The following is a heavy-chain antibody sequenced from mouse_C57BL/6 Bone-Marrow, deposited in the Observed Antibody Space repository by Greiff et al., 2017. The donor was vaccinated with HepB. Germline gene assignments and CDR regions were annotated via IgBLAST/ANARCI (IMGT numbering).Heavy chain of an antibody. CDR2: IWRGGST. V-gene: IGHV2-5*01. D-gene: IGHD2-2*01. CDR3: AKENYNLLWLRPYYFDY. Sequence: QVQLKQSGPGLVQPSQSLSITCTVSGFSLTSYGVHWVRQSPGKGLEWLGVIWRGGSTDYNAAFMSRLSITKDNSKSQVFFKMNSLQADDTAIYYCAKENYNLLWLRPYYFDYWGQGTTLTVSS. CDR1: GFSLTSYG. J-gene: IGHJ2*01.